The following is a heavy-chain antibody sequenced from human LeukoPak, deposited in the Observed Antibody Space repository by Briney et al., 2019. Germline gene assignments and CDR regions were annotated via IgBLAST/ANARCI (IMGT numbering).Heavy chain of an antibody. CDR2: IYTSGST. Sequence: SEILSLTCTVSGGSISSYYWSWIRQPAGKGLEWIGRIYTSGSTNYNPSLKSRVTMSVDTSKNQFSLKLSSVTAADTAVYYCARARGYCSGGSCYFDYWGQGTLVTVSS. CDR1: GGSISSYY. CDR3: ARARGYCSGGSCYFDY. V-gene: IGHV4-4*07. D-gene: IGHD2-15*01. J-gene: IGHJ4*02.